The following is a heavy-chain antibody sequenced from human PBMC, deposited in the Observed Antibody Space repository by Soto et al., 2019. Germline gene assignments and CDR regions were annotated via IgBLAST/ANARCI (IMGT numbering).Heavy chain of an antibody. J-gene: IGHJ1*01. CDR1: GGSFSGSY. D-gene: IGHD3-10*01. Sequence: QVQLQQWGAGLLKPSETLSLTCAVYGGSFSGSYWCWIRQPPGKGLERIGEINHSGSTNYNPSLKSRVTISVDTSKNQFSLKLSSVTAADTAVYYCARDKFPAMVRGVNVGFQHWGQGTLVTVSS. CDR3: ARDKFPAMVRGVNVGFQH. V-gene: IGHV4-34*01. CDR2: INHSGST.